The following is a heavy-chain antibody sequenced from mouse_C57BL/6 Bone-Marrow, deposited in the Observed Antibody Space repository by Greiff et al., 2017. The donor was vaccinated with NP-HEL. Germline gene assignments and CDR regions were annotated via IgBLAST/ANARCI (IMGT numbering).Heavy chain of an antibody. CDR3: TRGFYGSRGAWFAY. Sequence: EVKVVESGEGLVKPGGSLKLSCAASGFTFSSYAMSWVRQTPEKRLEWVAYISSGGDYIYYADTVKGRFTISRDNARNTLYLQMSSLKSEDTAMYYCTRGFYGSRGAWFAYWGQGTLVTVSA. CDR2: ISSGGDYI. D-gene: IGHD1-1*01. J-gene: IGHJ3*01. CDR1: GFTFSSYA. V-gene: IGHV5-9-1*02.